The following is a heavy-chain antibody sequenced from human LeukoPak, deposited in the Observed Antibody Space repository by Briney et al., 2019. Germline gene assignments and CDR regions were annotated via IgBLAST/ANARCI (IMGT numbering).Heavy chain of an antibody. CDR2: IYYSGST. Sequence: PETLSLTCTVSGGSMSSSSYYWGWIRQPPGKGLEWIGSIYYSGSTYYNPSLKSRVTISVDTSKNQFSLKLSSVTAADTAVYYCARHLDSSGWYLFCQHWGQGTLVTVSS. V-gene: IGHV4-39*01. CDR3: ARHLDSSGWYLFCQH. J-gene: IGHJ1*01. CDR1: GGSMSSSSYY. D-gene: IGHD6-19*01.